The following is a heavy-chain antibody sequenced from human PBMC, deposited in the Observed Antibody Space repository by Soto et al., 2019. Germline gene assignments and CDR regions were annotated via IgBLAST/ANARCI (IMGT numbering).Heavy chain of an antibody. V-gene: IGHV4-34*01. CDR3: ASDDYSQTGDFVY. D-gene: IGHD4-4*01. CDR2: INHSGST. J-gene: IGHJ4*02. Sequence: SETLSLTCTVYGGSFSSYYWSWIRQPPGKGLEWIGEINHSGSTNYNPSLKSRVTLSVDTSKNQFSLKLSAVTAADTAVYYCASDDYSQTGDFVYWGQRALFTVSS. CDR1: GGSFSSYY.